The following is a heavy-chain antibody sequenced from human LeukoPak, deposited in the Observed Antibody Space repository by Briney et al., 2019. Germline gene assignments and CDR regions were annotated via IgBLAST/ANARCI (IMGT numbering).Heavy chain of an antibody. V-gene: IGHV1-69*04. CDR3: AGDTRNDDAFDI. J-gene: IGHJ3*02. CDR1: GGTFSSYA. Sequence: SVKVSCKASGGTFSSYAISWVRQAPGQGLEWMGRIIPILGIANYAQKFQGRVTITADKSTSTAYMELSSLRSEDTAVYYCAGDTRNDDAFDIWGQGTMVTVSS. D-gene: IGHD2-8*01. CDR2: IIPILGIA.